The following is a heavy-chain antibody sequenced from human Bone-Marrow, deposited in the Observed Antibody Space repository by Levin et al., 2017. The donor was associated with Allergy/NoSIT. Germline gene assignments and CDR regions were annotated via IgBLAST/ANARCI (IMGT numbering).Heavy chain of an antibody. CDR2: ISYDGSNK. Sequence: PGGSLRLSCAASGFTFSSYAMHWVRQAPGKGLEWVAVISYDGSNKYYADSVKGRFTISRDNSKNTLYLQMNSLRAEDTAVYYCARDAAPQPDYYFDYWGQGTLVTVSS. CDR3: ARDAAPQPDYYFDY. J-gene: IGHJ4*02. D-gene: IGHD1-14*01. CDR1: GFTFSSYA. V-gene: IGHV3-30-3*01.